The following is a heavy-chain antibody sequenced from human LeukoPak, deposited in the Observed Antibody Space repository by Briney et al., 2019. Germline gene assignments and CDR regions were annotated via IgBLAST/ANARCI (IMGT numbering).Heavy chain of an antibody. Sequence: PSETLSLTCTVSGGSISSSSYYWGWIRQPPGKGLEWIGNINYSRSPYYNPSLKSRVTISVDTSKNQVSLKLSSVTAADTAMYYCAREKIGTGTVLGKDYCYMDVWGKGTTVTVSS. D-gene: IGHD3-16*01. CDR3: AREKIGTGTVLGKDYCYMDV. CDR1: GGSISSSSYY. J-gene: IGHJ6*03. CDR2: INYSRSP. V-gene: IGHV4-39*07.